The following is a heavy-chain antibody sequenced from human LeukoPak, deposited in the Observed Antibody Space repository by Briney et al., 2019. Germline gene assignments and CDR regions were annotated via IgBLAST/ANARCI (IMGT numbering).Heavy chain of an antibody. J-gene: IGHJ3*02. Sequence: PGRSLRLSCAASGFTFDDYAMHWVRQAPGKGLEWVSGISWNSGSLGYADSVKGRFTISRDNAKNSLYLQMNSLRAEDTALYYCAKDIGSGWPNDAFDIWGQGTMVTVSS. V-gene: IGHV3-9*01. CDR3: AKDIGSGWPNDAFDI. CDR2: ISWNSGSL. CDR1: GFTFDDYA. D-gene: IGHD6-19*01.